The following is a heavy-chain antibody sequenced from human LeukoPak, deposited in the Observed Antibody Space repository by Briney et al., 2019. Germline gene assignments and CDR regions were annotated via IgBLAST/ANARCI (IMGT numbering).Heavy chain of an antibody. CDR3: AKGSDYYGSVTSKKTD. CDR2: ISGGSGNI. Sequence: GGSLRLSCSVSGFTFSNYAMHWVRQAPGKGLEWVLLISGGSGNIYYVDSVKGRFTVSRDNSKNTLYVQMTSLRAEDTAIYYFAKGSDYYGSVTSKKTDWGQGTLVTVPS. CDR1: GFTFSNYA. D-gene: IGHD3-10*01. V-gene: IGHV3-23*01. J-gene: IGHJ4*02.